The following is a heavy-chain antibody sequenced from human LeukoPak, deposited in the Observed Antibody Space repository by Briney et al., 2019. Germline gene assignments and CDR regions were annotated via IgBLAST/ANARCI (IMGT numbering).Heavy chain of an antibody. CDR3: AKDGPYYDFWSGYHSDAFDI. Sequence: GGSLRLSCADSGFTFSNYAMTWVRQAPGKGLEWVSAISGSGGSTYYADSVKGRFTISRDNSKNTLYLQMNSLRAEDTAVYYCAKDGPYYDFWSGYHSDAFDIWGQGTMVTVSS. V-gene: IGHV3-23*01. D-gene: IGHD3-3*01. CDR2: ISGSGGST. J-gene: IGHJ3*02. CDR1: GFTFSNYA.